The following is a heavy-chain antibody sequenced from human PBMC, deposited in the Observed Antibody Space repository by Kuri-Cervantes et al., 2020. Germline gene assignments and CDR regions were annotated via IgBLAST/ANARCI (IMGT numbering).Heavy chain of an antibody. V-gene: IGHV4-39*07. Sequence: SETLSLTCTVSGGSISSSSYYWGWIRQPPGKGLEWIGSIYHSGSTYYNPSLKSRVTISVDTSKNQFSLKLSSVTAADTAVYYCASLPSDSSSHPYFDYWGQGTLVTVSS. CDR2: IYHSGST. CDR1: GGSISSSSYY. J-gene: IGHJ4*02. D-gene: IGHD6-6*01. CDR3: ASLPSDSSSHPYFDY.